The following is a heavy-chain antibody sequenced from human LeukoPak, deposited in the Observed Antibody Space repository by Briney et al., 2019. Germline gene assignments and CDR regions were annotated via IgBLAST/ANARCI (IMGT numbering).Heavy chain of an antibody. D-gene: IGHD6-19*01. CDR1: GFTVSSNY. J-gene: IGHJ5*02. Sequence: GGSLRLSCAASGFTVSSNYMSWVRQAPGKGLEWVSVIYSGGNTYYADSVKGRFTISRDNSKNTLYLQMNSLRAEDTAVYYCARDQHRIAVVPNWFDPWGQGTLVTVSS. V-gene: IGHV3-53*01. CDR3: ARDQHRIAVVPNWFDP. CDR2: IYSGGNT.